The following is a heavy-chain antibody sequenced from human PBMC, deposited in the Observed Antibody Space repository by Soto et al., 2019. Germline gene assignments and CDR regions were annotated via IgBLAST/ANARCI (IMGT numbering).Heavy chain of an antibody. CDR3: AKALGVFGVVTPDDFDI. J-gene: IGHJ3*02. CDR1: GFTFSSYA. CDR2: ISGSGGST. D-gene: IGHD3-3*01. Sequence: PGGSLRLSCAASGFTFSSYAMSWVRQAPGKGLEWVSAISGSGGSTYHTDSVQGRFTISRDNSKNTLYPQMNSLRAEDTAVYYCAKALGVFGVVTPDDFDIWGQGTMVTVSS. V-gene: IGHV3-23*01.